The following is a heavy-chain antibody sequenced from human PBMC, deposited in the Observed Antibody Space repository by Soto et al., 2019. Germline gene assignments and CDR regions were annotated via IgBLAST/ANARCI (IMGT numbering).Heavy chain of an antibody. CDR2: ISGNGEII. V-gene: IGHV3-11*01. Sequence: PGGSLRLSCAAPGFTFSDYYIHWIRRAPGKGLEWISYISGNGEIIQYAASARGRFTISRDNAENSVYLEMDRLRAEDTALHYCARDVDADFRTDFDYWGRGTLVTVSS. CDR1: GFTFSDYY. D-gene: IGHD4-17*01. CDR3: ARDVDADFRTDFDY. J-gene: IGHJ4*02.